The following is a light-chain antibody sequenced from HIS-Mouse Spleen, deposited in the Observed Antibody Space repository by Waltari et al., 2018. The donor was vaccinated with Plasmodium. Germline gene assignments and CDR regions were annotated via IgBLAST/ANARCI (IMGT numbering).Light chain of an antibody. V-gene: IGKV3-20*01. CDR1: QSVSSSY. Sequence: EIVLTKAPGTLSLSPGERATLSCRASQSVSSSYLAWYQQKPGQAPRLLILGASSRATGIPDRFSGSGSGTDFTLTISRLEPEDFAAYYCQQYGSSPITFGQGTRLEIK. CDR2: GAS. J-gene: IGKJ5*01. CDR3: QQYGSSPIT.